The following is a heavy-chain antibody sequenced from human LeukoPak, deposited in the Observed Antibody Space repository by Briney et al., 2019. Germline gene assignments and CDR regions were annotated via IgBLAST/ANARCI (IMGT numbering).Heavy chain of an antibody. CDR1: GYTFTGYY. D-gene: IGHD3/OR15-3a*01. CDR3: ARDLRTGXGPSALXXXWFDP. Sequence: ASVKVSCKASGYTFTGYYMHWVRQAPGQGLEWMGWINPNSGGTDYAQKFQGRVTMTRDTSISTAYMELSRLRSDATAVYYCARDLRTGXGPSALXXXWFDPWGQGTLVTVS. V-gene: IGHV1-2*02. CDR2: INPNSGGT. J-gene: IGHJ5*02.